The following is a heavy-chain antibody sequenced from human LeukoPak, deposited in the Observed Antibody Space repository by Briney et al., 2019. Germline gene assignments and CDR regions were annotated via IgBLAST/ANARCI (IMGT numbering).Heavy chain of an antibody. CDR1: GFTFTSSA. D-gene: IGHD3-22*01. CDR3: AADRYDSSCYYHFDY. Sequence: GASVKVSCKASGFTFTSSAMHWVRQARGQRLEWIGWIVVGSGNTNYAQKFQERVTITRDMSTSTAYMELSSLRSEDTAVYYCAADRYDSSCYYHFDYRGQGTLVTVSS. CDR2: IVVGSGNT. J-gene: IGHJ4*02. V-gene: IGHV1-58*02.